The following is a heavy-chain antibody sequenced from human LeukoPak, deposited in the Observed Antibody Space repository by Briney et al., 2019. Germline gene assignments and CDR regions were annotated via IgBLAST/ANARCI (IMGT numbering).Heavy chain of an antibody. J-gene: IGHJ5*02. CDR3: ARYYGSYNWFDP. D-gene: IGHD3-10*01. V-gene: IGHV4-59*01. Sequence: SETLSLTCTVSGGSITSYYWTWVRQSPGKGLEWIGYVSYSGSTNYSSSLKSRVTISVDTSKNQFSLKLSSVTAADTAVYYCARYYGSYNWFDPWGQGTLVTVSS. CDR2: VSYSGST. CDR1: GGSITSYY.